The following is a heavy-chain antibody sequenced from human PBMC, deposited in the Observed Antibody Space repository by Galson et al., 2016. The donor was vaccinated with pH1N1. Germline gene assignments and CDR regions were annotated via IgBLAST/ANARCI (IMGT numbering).Heavy chain of an antibody. CDR1: GYRFTSYW. J-gene: IGHJ4*01. CDR2: IYPGDSDI. Sequence: QSGAEVKKPGGSLKISCKGSGYRFTSYWIGWVRQMPGKGLEWIGIIYPGDSDIRYSPSFQGQVTISADKSITTAYLQWSSLKASDTAMYFCAMRNYDILTGYYIAPKYFD. V-gene: IGHV5-51*01. D-gene: IGHD3-9*01. CDR3: AMRNYDILTGYYIAPKYFD.